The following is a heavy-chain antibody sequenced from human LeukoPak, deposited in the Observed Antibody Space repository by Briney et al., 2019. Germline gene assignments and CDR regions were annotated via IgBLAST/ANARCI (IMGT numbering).Heavy chain of an antibody. Sequence: GRSLRLSCAASGFTFSSYAMSWVRQAPGKGLEWVSAISGSGGSTYYADSVKGRFTISRDNSKNTLYLQMNSLRAEDTAVYYCAKIWRYCSSTSCSQNFDYWGQGTLVTVSS. V-gene: IGHV3-23*01. J-gene: IGHJ4*02. CDR3: AKIWRYCSSTSCSQNFDY. CDR2: ISGSGGST. CDR1: GFTFSSYA. D-gene: IGHD2-2*01.